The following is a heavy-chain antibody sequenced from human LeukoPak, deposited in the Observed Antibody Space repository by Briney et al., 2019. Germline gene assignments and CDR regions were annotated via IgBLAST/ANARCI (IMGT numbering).Heavy chain of an antibody. J-gene: IGHJ4*02. Sequence: NPSETLSLTCTVSGGSISSYYWSWIRQPPGKGLEWIGYIYYSGSTNYNPSLKSRVTISVDTSKNQFSLKLSSVTAADTAVYYCARGSVEMATLDYWGQGTLVTVSS. CDR1: GGSISSYY. D-gene: IGHD5-24*01. CDR2: IYYSGST. CDR3: ARGSVEMATLDY. V-gene: IGHV4-59*01.